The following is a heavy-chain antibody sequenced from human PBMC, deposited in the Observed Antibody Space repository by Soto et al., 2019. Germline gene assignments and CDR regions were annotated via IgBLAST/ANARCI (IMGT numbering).Heavy chain of an antibody. D-gene: IGHD2-2*01. J-gene: IGHJ5*02. CDR3: ARVDGCSSTSCYVTGWFDP. V-gene: IGHV1-46*01. Sequence: QVQLVQSGAEVKKPGASVKVSCKASGYTFTSYYMHWVRQAPGQGLEWMGIINPSGGSTSYAQKFQGRVTITRDTSTSTVYMELSSLRSEDTAVYYCARVDGCSSTSCYVTGWFDPWGQGTLVTVSS. CDR2: INPSGGST. CDR1: GYTFTSYY.